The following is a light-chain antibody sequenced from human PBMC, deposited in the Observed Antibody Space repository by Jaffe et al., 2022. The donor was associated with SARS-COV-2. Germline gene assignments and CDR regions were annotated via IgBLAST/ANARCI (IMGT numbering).Light chain of an antibody. CDR3: QQHNNWPYT. CDR1: QSVSSN. V-gene: IGKV3-15*01. CDR2: SAS. J-gene: IGKJ2*01. Sequence: EIVMTQSPATLSVSPGERVTLSCRASQSVSSNLAWYQQKPGQAPRLLIYSASTWATGIPARFRGSGSGTEFTLTISSLQSEDFAVYYCQQHNNWPYTFGRGTKLEIK.